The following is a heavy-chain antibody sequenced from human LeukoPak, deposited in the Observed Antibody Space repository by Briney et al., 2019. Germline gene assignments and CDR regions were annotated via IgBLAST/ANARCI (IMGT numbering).Heavy chain of an antibody. D-gene: IGHD3-3*01. V-gene: IGHV4-39*01. J-gene: IGHJ4*02. CDR1: GGSISSSSYY. CDR2: IYYSGST. CDR3: ASWRDYDFWSGYPYYFDY. Sequence: PSETLSPTCTVYGGSISSSSYYWGWIRQPPGKGLEWIGRIYYSGSTYYNPSLKSRVTISVDTSKNQFSLKLSSVTAADTVVYYCASWRDYDFWSGYPYYFDYWGQGTLVTVSS.